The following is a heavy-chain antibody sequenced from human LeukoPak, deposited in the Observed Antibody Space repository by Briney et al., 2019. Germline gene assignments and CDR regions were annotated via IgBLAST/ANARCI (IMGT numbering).Heavy chain of an antibody. J-gene: IGHJ4*02. V-gene: IGHV4-39*07. Sequence: IPSETLSLTCTVSGGSISSSSYYWGWIRQPPGKGLEWIGSIYHSGSTYYNPSLKSRVTISVDRSKNQFSLKLRSVTAADTAVYYCAREGGGYWGQGTLVTVSP. D-gene: IGHD3-16*01. CDR2: IYHSGST. CDR3: AREGGGY. CDR1: GGSISSSSYY.